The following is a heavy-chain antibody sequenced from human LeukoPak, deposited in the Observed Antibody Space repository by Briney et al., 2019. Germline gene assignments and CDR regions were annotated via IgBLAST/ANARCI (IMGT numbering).Heavy chain of an antibody. V-gene: IGHV3-74*01. CDR1: GFTFRSYW. CDR3: VREVSGDPWYNWFDP. Sequence: GGSLRLSCGASGFTFRSYWMHWVRQAPGKGLVWVSRIDSDGSSTTYADSVKGRFTTSRDNAKNTLYLQMNSLRAEDTAVYYCVREVSGDPWYNWFDPWGQGTLVTVSS. J-gene: IGHJ5*02. D-gene: IGHD4-17*01. CDR2: IDSDGSST.